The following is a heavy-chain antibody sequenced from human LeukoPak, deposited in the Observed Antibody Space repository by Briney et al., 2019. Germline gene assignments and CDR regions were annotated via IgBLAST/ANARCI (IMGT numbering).Heavy chain of an antibody. CDR2: IQYDGNTI. Sequence: GGSLRLSCVASGFTYSHNGMHWVRQAPGKGLEWVAFIQYDGNTIFYADSVKGRFTISRDNSKNTLYLQMNSLRAEDTAVYYCARDPPLVSGPVYYYYYMDVWGKGTTVTVSS. D-gene: IGHD5/OR15-5a*01. CDR1: GFTYSHNG. J-gene: IGHJ6*03. V-gene: IGHV3-30*02. CDR3: ARDPPLVSGPVYYYYYMDV.